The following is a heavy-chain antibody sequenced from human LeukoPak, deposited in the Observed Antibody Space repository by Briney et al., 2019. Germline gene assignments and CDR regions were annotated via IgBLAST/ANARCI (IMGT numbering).Heavy chain of an antibody. D-gene: IGHD3-10*01. CDR2: MNPNSGNT. Sequence: ASVKVSCKASGYTFTSYDINWVRQATGQGLEWMGWMNPNSGNTGYAQKFQGRVTITRNTSISTAYMELSSLRSEDTAVYYCAREDYYGSGSLDGFHNWFDPWGQGTLVTVSS. V-gene: IGHV1-8*03. J-gene: IGHJ5*02. CDR1: GYTFTSYD. CDR3: AREDYYGSGSLDGFHNWFDP.